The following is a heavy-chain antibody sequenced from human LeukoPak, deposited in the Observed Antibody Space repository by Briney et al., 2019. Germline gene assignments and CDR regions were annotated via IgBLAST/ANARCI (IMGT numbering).Heavy chain of an antibody. J-gene: IGHJ4*02. V-gene: IGHV3-23*01. CDR2: IGSDSGGI. D-gene: IGHD6-13*01. CDR3: AKYVVIVPAGTRAFDY. Sequence: GRSPRLSCAASGFTFKNYAMTWVRQAPGKGLEWLSVIGSDSGGIEYADSVKGRFTISRDNSKNTLYLQMNNLRAEDTAVYYCAKYVVIVPAGTRAFDYWGQGTLVTVSS. CDR1: GFTFKNYA.